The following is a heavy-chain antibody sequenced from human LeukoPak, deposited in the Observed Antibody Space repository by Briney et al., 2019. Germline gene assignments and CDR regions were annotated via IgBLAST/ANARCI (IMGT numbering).Heavy chain of an antibody. D-gene: IGHD3-16*01. Sequence: GRSLRLSCAASGFTFSSYAMHWVRQAPGKGLEWVALISFDGSDEYYADSMKGRFTISRDSSKSTLYLQMNSLRADDTAVYYCARVVNGMITGSLDYWGQGTLVTVSS. CDR3: ARVVNGMITGSLDY. V-gene: IGHV3-30*01. CDR1: GFTFSSYA. CDR2: ISFDGSDE. J-gene: IGHJ4*02.